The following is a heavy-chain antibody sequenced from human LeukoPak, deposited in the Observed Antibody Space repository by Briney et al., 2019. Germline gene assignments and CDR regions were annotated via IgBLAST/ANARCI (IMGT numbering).Heavy chain of an antibody. V-gene: IGHV3-11*01. D-gene: IGHD2-8*02. J-gene: IGHJ6*02. Sequence: PGGSLRLSCAASGFTFSDFYMSWIRQAPGKGLEWLSYIGGSGTDIKYADSVKGRFTISSDNAKKSLYLQMTSLRVEDAAVYYCARDRCTGAACSGYYHGMDVWGQGTTVTVSS. CDR2: IGGSGTDI. CDR1: GFTFSDFY. CDR3: ARDRCTGAACSGYYHGMDV.